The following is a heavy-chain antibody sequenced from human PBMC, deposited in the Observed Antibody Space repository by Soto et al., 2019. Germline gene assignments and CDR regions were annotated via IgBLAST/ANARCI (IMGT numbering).Heavy chain of an antibody. J-gene: IGHJ4*02. CDR2: INWDGSAA. V-gene: IGHV3-74*01. Sequence: EVQLVESGGGLVQPGGSLRLSCAASGFTFSNDWMHWVRQAAGKGLVWVSRINWDGSAANYADSVKGRLAISRDNAKNTVYLQLNSLRAADTAVYYCARGPRGVYGNDYWGQGALVTVSS. CDR3: ARGPRGVYGNDY. D-gene: IGHD2-8*02. CDR1: GFTFSNDW.